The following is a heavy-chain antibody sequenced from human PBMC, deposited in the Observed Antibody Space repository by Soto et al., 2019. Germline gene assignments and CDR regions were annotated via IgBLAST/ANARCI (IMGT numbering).Heavy chain of an antibody. CDR1: GFTLSDHY. J-gene: IGHJ4*02. Sequence: GGSLRLSCAASGFTLSDHYMDWVRQAPGKGLEWVGRSRNRDRTALYDTSVEGRFTISRDESENSLYLQMNSLGSEDTAVYYCVRYSGVANRGLDSWGQGTLVTVSS. CDR3: VRYSGVANRGLDS. V-gene: IGHV3-72*01. D-gene: IGHD2-15*01. CDR2: SRNRDRTA.